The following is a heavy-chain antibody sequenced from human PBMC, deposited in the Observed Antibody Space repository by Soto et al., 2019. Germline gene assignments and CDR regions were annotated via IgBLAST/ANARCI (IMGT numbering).Heavy chain of an antibody. CDR1: GGSISNYF. V-gene: IGHV4-59*01. Sequence: QVQLQESGPGLVKSSETLSLTCRVSGGSISNYFWSWIRQPPGKGLEWIGYIFNSGSTIYSPSLKSRVNLTLDTYKNQFSLRLGSVTVADTAIYYCARGPETYYMDVWGKGTTVTVSS. J-gene: IGHJ6*03. CDR2: IFNSGST. CDR3: ARGPETYYMDV.